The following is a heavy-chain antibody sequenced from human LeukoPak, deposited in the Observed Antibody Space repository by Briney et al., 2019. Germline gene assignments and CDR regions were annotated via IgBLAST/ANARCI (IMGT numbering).Heavy chain of an antibody. CDR3: AKWGDAFDL. CDR2: IYHSGST. J-gene: IGHJ3*01. Sequence: PSETLSLTCTVSGYSISSGYYWGWIRQPPGKGLEWIGSIYHSGSTYYNPSLKSRVTVSVDTSNNQVSLKLSSVTAADTAVYYCAKWGDAFDLWGQGTMVTVSS. CDR1: GYSISSGYY. V-gene: IGHV4-38-2*02. D-gene: IGHD2-8*01.